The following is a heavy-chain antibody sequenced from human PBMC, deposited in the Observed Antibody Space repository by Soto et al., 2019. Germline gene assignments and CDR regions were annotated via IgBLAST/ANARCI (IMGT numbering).Heavy chain of an antibody. CDR3: ARDRSSSSLRFDP. Sequence: QVQLVQSETEVEKPGASVKVSCKASGYTFTTYGISWLRQAPGPGLEWMGWISAKTGNTNYAQKFQGRVTVTTDTSTSTAYMELRSLKYEDPAVYYCARDRSSSSLRFDPWGPGTLVTVYS. D-gene: IGHD6-6*01. CDR1: GYTFTTYG. CDR2: ISAKTGNT. V-gene: IGHV1-18*01. J-gene: IGHJ5*02.